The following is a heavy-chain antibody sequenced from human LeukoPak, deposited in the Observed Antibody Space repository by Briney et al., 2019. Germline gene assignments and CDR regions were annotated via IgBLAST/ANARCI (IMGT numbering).Heavy chain of an antibody. Sequence: SVNVSCKASGGSFSSNAISWVRQAAGQGLEWMGGIIPIFGTANYAQKFQGRVTITTDESTSTAYMELSSLRSEDTAVYYCARDQGGNSLFDYWGQGTLVTVSS. CDR1: GGSFSSNA. CDR2: IIPIFGTA. D-gene: IGHD4-23*01. V-gene: IGHV1-69*05. CDR3: ARDQGGNSLFDY. J-gene: IGHJ4*02.